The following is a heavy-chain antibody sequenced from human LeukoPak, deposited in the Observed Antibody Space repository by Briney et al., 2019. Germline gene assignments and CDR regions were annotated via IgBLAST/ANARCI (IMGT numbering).Heavy chain of an antibody. J-gene: IGHJ6*02. D-gene: IGHD2-21*02. CDR1: GFTFSSYA. CDR2: ISGSGGST. V-gene: IGHV3-23*01. Sequence: PGGSLRLSCAASGFTFSSYAMSWVRQAPGKGLEWVSSISGSGGSTYYADSVKGRFTISRDNSKNTLYLQMNSLRAEDTAVYYCARARGDFLWYYYYGMDVWGQGTTVTVSS. CDR3: ARARGDFLWYYYYGMDV.